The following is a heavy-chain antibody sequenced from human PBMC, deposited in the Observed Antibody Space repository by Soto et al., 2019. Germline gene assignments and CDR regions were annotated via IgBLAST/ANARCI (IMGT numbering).Heavy chain of an antibody. CDR2: ISYSGIN. CDR1: GASVSSGIYC. D-gene: IGHD5-12*01. V-gene: IGHV4-61*01. Sequence: QVQLQESGPGLVKPSETLSLTCTVSGASVSSGIYCWSWIRQPPGKGLEWIGCISYSGINNYNPSLKSRVTISVDTSKNQFSLKLSSVTAADTAVYYCARGGSYWGQGTLVAVSS. CDR3: ARGGSY. J-gene: IGHJ4*02.